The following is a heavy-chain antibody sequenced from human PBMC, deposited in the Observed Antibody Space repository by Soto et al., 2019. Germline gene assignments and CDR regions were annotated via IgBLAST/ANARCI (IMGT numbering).Heavy chain of an antibody. CDR3: ARGIVDPYYYYYGMDV. CDR1: GGSFSGYY. CDR2: LNHSGST. D-gene: IGHD2-15*01. V-gene: IGHV4-34*01. J-gene: IGHJ6*02. Sequence: ASETLSLTCAVYGGSFSGYYWSWIRQPPGKGLEWIGELNHSGSTNYNPSLKSRVTISVDTSKNQFSLKLSSVTAADTAVYYCARGIVDPYYYYYGMDVWGQGTTVTVSS.